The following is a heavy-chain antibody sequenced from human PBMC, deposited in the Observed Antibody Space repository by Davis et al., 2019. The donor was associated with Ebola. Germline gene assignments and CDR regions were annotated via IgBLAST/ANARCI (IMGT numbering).Heavy chain of an antibody. CDR1: GFTFSSYA. J-gene: IGHJ4*02. D-gene: IGHD3-10*01. CDR2: ISGSGGST. Sequence: GGSLRLSCAASGFTFSSYAMSWVRQAPGKGLEWVSAISGSGGSTYYADSVKGRFTISRDNSKNTLYLQMNSLRAEDTAVYYCARRLWFGELSRYYFDYWGQGTLVTVSS. CDR3: ARRLWFGELSRYYFDY. V-gene: IGHV3-23*01.